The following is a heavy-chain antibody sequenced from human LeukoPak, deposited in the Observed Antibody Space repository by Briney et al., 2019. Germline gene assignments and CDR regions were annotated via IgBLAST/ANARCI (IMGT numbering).Heavy chain of an antibody. CDR1: GGSISSYY. Sequence: SETLSLTYTVSGGSISSYYWSWIRQPPGKGLEWIGYIYYSGSTNYNPSLKSRVTISVDTSKDQFSLKLSSVTAADTAVYYCARDGGEWEPYFDYWGQGTLVTVSS. CDR3: ARDGGEWEPYFDY. CDR2: IYYSGST. V-gene: IGHV4-59*12. D-gene: IGHD1-26*01. J-gene: IGHJ4*02.